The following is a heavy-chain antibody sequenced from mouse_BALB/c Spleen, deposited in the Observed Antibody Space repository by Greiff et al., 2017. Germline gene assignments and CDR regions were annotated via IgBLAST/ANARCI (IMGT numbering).Heavy chain of an antibody. V-gene: IGHV14-4*02. CDR3: NEFIRGY. Sequence: EVQLQQSGAELVRSGASVKLSCTASGFNIKDYYMHWVKQRPEQGLEWIGWIDPENGDTEYAPKFQGKATMTADTSSNTAYLQLSSLTSEDTAVYYCNEFIRGYWGQGTTLTVSS. CDR2: IDPENGDT. D-gene: IGHD1-2*01. CDR1: GFNIKDYY. J-gene: IGHJ2*01.